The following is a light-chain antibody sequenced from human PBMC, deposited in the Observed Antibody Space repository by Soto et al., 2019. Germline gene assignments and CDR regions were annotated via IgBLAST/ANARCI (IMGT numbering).Light chain of an antibody. V-gene: IGKV3-11*01. CDR3: QQRTNWPPLT. Sequence: EIVLTQSPGTLSLSPGDRATLSCRASQSINNYLAWYQQKPGQAPRLLIYDASNRASGIPVRFSGYGSGTDFTLTISSLEPEDFAIYYCQQRTNWPPLTFGGGTRVE. CDR1: QSINNY. CDR2: DAS. J-gene: IGKJ4*01.